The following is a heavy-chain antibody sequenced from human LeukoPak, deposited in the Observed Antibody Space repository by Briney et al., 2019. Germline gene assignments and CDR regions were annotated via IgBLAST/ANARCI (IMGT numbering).Heavy chain of an antibody. CDR1: GFTFSSYE. Sequence: GGSLRLSCAASGFTFSSYEMNWVRQAPGKGLEWVSYISSSGSTIYYADSVKGRFTISRDNAKNSLYLQMNSLRAEDTAVYFCASEYRSSWSYYFDYWGQGALVTVSS. V-gene: IGHV3-48*03. D-gene: IGHD6-13*01. CDR3: ASEYRSSWSYYFDY. CDR2: ISSSGSTI. J-gene: IGHJ4*02.